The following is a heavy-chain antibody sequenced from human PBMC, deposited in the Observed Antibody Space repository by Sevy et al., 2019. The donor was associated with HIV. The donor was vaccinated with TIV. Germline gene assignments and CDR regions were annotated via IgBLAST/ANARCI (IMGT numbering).Heavy chain of an antibody. V-gene: IGHV4-59*01. D-gene: IGHD4-17*01. CDR1: GGSLNSYY. Sequence: SETLSLTCTVSGGSLNSYYWSWIRQPPGKGLEWIGYLFYTDSTNYNPSLKSRVTISVDRSKNQFSLELRSVTAADTAVYYCAGDSDSGLDYWGQGTLVTVSS. CDR2: LFYTDST. CDR3: AGDSDSGLDY. J-gene: IGHJ4*02.